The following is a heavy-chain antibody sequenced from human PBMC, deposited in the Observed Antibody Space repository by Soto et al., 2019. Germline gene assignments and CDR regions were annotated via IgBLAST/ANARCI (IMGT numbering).Heavy chain of an antibody. CDR3: ARDPMERSGFHHAYHYYGMDV. J-gene: IGHJ6*02. CDR2: IYYSGST. V-gene: IGHV4-31*03. Sequence: LSLTCTVSGGSISSGGYYWSWIRQHPGKGLEWIGYIYYSGSTYYNPSLKSRVTISVDTSKNQFSLKLSSVTAADTAVYYCARDPMERSGFHHAYHYYGMDVWGQGTTVTVSS. D-gene: IGHD1-1*01. CDR1: GGSISSGGYY.